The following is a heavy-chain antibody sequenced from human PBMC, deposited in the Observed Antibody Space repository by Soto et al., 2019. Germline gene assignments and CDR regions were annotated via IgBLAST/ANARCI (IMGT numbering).Heavy chain of an antibody. CDR1: GDSVSSNSW. J-gene: IGHJ6*02. Sequence: PSETLSLTCTVSGDSVSSNSWWSWVRQPPGKGLEWIGEIPHSGSTNYNSSLTSRFSISIDKSKNQFSLNLYSVTAADAAVFYCARAPRGYGMDVWGQGTTVTVSS. CDR3: ARAPRGYGMDV. CDR2: IPHSGST. V-gene: IGHV4-4*02.